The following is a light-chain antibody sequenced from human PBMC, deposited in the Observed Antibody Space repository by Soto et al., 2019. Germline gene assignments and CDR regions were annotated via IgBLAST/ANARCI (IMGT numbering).Light chain of an antibody. CDR3: QQYVSIPLT. J-gene: IGKJ4*01. CDR2: GAS. V-gene: IGKV3-20*01. CDR1: QSVGTY. Sequence: EIVLTQSPGTLSLSPGERATLSCRASQSVGTYLAWYQQKIGQAPRLLIYGASSRATGIPDRFSGSGSGTDFTLTISRLEPEDLAVYSCQQYVSIPLTFGGGTKVEIK.